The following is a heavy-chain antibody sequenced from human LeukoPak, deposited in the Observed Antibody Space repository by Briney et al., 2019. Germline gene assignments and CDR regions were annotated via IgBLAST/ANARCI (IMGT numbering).Heavy chain of an antibody. CDR1: GGSISSSY. Sequence: SETLSLTCTVSGGSISSSYWSWIRQPPGKGLEWIGYTHYSVSTNYNPSLKSRATISVDMSNNQFSLKLTSVTAADTAVYYCARQGPLTTAVTTRTNPFDYWGQGTLVTVSS. V-gene: IGHV4-59*08. CDR2: THYSVST. J-gene: IGHJ4*02. D-gene: IGHD4-11*01. CDR3: ARQGPLTTAVTTRTNPFDY.